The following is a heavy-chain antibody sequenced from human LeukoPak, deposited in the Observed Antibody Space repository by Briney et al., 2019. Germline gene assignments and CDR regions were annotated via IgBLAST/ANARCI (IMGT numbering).Heavy chain of an antibody. D-gene: IGHD1-20*01. CDR2: IIPIFGTA. V-gene: IGHV1-69*05. CDR1: GYTFTSYA. J-gene: IGHJ4*02. Sequence: SVKVSCKASGYTFTSYAISWVRQAPGQGLEWMGGIIPIFGTANYAQKFQGRVTITTDESTSTAYMELSSLRSEDTAVYYCARGGSYNWNPSGGSRDWGQGTLVTVSP. CDR3: ARGGSYNWNPSGGSRD.